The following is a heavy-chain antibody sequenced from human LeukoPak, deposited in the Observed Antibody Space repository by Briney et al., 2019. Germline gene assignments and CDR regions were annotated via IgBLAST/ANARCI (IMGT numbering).Heavy chain of an antibody. J-gene: IGHJ4*02. CDR2: ISAYNGNT. V-gene: IGHV1-18*01. Sequence: ASVKVSCKASGYTFTSYGISWVRQAPGQGLEWMGWISAYNGNTNYAQKFQGRVSISADTSTRTLYLEVSSLRSEDTAIYYCGIWPGVATEDFWSGPLNYWGQGTLVTVSS. CDR1: GYTFTSYG. D-gene: IGHD3-3*01. CDR3: GIWPGVATEDFWSGPLNY.